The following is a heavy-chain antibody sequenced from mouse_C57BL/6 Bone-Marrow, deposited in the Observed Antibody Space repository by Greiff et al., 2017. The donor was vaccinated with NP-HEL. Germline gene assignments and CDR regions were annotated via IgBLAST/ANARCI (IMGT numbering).Heavy chain of an antibody. CDR2: ISGGGGNT. CDR3: ASLLEECFAY. J-gene: IGHJ3*01. CDR1: GFTFSSYT. D-gene: IGHD2-10*01. V-gene: IGHV5-9*01. Sequence: EVNVVESGGGLVKPGGSLKLSCAASGFTFSSYTMSWVRQTPEKRLEWVATISGGGGNTYYPDSVKGRFTISRDNAKNTLYLQMSSLRSEDTALYYCASLLEECFAYWGQGTLVTVSA.